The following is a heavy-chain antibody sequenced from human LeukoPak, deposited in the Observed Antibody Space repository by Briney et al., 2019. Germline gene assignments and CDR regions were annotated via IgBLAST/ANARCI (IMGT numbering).Heavy chain of an antibody. Sequence: GGSLRLSCAASGFTFSSYEMNWVRQAPGKGLEWVSYISSSGSTIYYADSVKGRFTISRDNAKNSLSLQMNSLRAEDTAVYYCARSPAGANYYLDVWGKGTTVTISS. CDR2: ISSSGSTI. V-gene: IGHV3-48*03. J-gene: IGHJ6*03. CDR1: GFTFSSYE. CDR3: ARSPAGANYYLDV. D-gene: IGHD1-14*01.